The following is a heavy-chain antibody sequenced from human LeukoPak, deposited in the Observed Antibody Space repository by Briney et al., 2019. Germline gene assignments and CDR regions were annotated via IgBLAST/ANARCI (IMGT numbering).Heavy chain of an antibody. D-gene: IGHD6-19*01. CDR2: ISGSGGST. CDR3: ASPWSSGWTGYFVY. J-gene: IGHJ4*02. CDR1: GFTFSSYA. V-gene: IGHV3-23*01. Sequence: PGGSLRLSCAASGFTFSSYAMSWVRQAPGKGLEWVSAISGSGGSTYYADSVKGRFTISRDNSKNTLYLQMNSLRAEDTAVYYCASPWSSGWTGYFVYWGQGTLVTVSS.